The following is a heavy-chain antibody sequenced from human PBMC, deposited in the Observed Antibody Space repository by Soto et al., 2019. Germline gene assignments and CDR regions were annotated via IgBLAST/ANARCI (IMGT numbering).Heavy chain of an antibody. CDR2: ISYDDGVNK. J-gene: IGHJ4*02. CDR1: GFTFSSYT. D-gene: IGHD6-19*01. Sequence: QVQLVESGGGVVQPGRSLRLSCAASGFTFSSYTMHWVRQAPGKWLEWVAVISYDDGVNKYYADSVKGRFTISRDNSKNTLYLQMNSPRAEDTAVYYCARSIAVAGTPEFDYWGQGALVTVSS. CDR3: ARSIAVAGTPEFDY. V-gene: IGHV3-30-3*01.